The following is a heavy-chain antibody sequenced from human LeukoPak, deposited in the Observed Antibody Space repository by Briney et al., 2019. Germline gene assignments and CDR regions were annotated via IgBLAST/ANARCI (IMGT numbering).Heavy chain of an antibody. Sequence: PGGSLRLSCAASGFTFSSYAMHWVRQAPGKGLEWVAVISYDGSNKYYADSVKGRFTISRDNSKNTLYLQMNSLRAEDTAVYYCARDRRAPNDAFDIWGQGTMVTVSS. CDR1: GFTFSSYA. V-gene: IGHV3-30*04. J-gene: IGHJ3*02. CDR3: ARDRRAPNDAFDI. CDR2: ISYDGSNK.